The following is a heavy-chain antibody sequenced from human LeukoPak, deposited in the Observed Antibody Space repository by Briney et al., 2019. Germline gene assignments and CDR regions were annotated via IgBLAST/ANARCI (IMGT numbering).Heavy chain of an antibody. CDR1: GFTFSSYE. J-gene: IGHJ4*02. CDR2: ISSSGSTI. Sequence: GGSLSLSCAACGFTFSSYEMNWVRQAPGKGLEWVSYISSSGSTIYYADSVKGRFTISRDNAKNSLYLQMNSLRAEDTAVYYCARVAPATYYYDSSGYYPPPYYFDYWGQGTLVTVSS. CDR3: ARVAPATYYYDSSGYYPPPYYFDY. V-gene: IGHV3-48*03. D-gene: IGHD3-22*01.